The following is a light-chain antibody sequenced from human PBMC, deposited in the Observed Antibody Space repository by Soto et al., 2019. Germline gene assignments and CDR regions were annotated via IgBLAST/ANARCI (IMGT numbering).Light chain of an antibody. J-gene: IGLJ2*01. CDR2: VGTGGIVG. CDR1: SGYSNYK. CDR3: GADHGSGSNFVVV. V-gene: IGLV9-49*01. Sequence: QAVVTQPPSASASLGASVTLTWTLSSGYSNYKVDWYQQRPGKGPRFVMRVGTGGIVGSKGDGIPDRFSVLGSGLNRYLTIKNIQEEDESDYHCGADHGSGSNFVVVFGGGTKVTVL.